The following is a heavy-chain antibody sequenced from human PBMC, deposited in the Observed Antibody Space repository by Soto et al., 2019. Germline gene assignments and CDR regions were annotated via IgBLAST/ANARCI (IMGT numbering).Heavy chain of an antibody. CDR3: AKDGESFDY. D-gene: IGHD3-3*01. CDR1: GFTFSSYG. V-gene: IGHV3-30*18. Sequence: QVQLVESGGGVVQPGRSLRLSCAASGFTFSSYGMHWVRQAPGKGLEWVAVISYDGSNKYYADSVKGRFTISRDNSKNTLYLQMNGLRAEGRAVYYCAKDGESFDYWGPGTLVTVSS. J-gene: IGHJ4*02. CDR2: ISYDGSNK.